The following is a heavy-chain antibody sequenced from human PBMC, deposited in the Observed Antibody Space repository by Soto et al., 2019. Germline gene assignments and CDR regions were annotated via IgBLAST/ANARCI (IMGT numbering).Heavy chain of an antibody. CDR2: INPNSGGT. CDR1: GYTFTGYY. Sequence: ASVKVSFKASGYTFTGYYMHWVRQAPGQGLEWMGWINPNSGGTNYAQKFQGRVTMTRDTSISTAYMELSRLRSDDTAVYYCARAYDFWSGYFLDVWGQGTTVTVSS. CDR3: ARAYDFWSGYFLDV. D-gene: IGHD3-3*01. V-gene: IGHV1-2*02. J-gene: IGHJ6*02.